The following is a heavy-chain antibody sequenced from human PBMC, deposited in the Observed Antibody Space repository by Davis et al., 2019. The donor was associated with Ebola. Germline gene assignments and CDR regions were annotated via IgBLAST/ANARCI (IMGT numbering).Heavy chain of an antibody. V-gene: IGHV4-31*03. J-gene: IGHJ4*02. Sequence: MPSETLSLTCTVSGGSTSSGGYYWSWIRQHPGKGLVWLGYIYYSGSTYYNPSLKSRVTISVDTSKNQFSLKLSAVTAADTAVYYCARSPLGNCSGGSCYSQVWGQGTLVTVSS. CDR1: GGSTSSGGYY. D-gene: IGHD2-15*01. CDR3: ARSPLGNCSGGSCYSQV. CDR2: IYYSGST.